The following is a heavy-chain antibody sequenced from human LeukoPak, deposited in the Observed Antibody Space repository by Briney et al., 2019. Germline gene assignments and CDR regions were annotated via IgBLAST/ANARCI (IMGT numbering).Heavy chain of an antibody. Sequence: VGSLRLSCAASGFTFDDYGMSWVRQAPGKGLEWVSGINWNGGSTGYADSVKGRFTISRDNAKNSLYLQMNSLRAEDTALYYCARGPNYDILTGYYNQYYFDYWGQGTLVTVSS. CDR1: GFTFDDYG. CDR2: INWNGGST. CDR3: ARGPNYDILTGYYNQYYFDY. V-gene: IGHV3-20*04. J-gene: IGHJ4*02. D-gene: IGHD3-9*01.